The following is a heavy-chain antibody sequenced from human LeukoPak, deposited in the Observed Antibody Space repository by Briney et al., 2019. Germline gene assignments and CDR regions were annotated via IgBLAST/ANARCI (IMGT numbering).Heavy chain of an antibody. Sequence: GGSLRLSCAASGFTFSSYAMSWVRQAPGKGLEWVGRIKGKAFGGTTDYAATVKGRFTISRDDSKNTLYLQMNSLKTEDTAVYYCKMWLIQGPDTFDIWGLGTMVTVSS. D-gene: IGHD6-19*01. CDR3: KMWLIQGPDTFDI. CDR1: GFTFSSYA. J-gene: IGHJ3*02. V-gene: IGHV3-15*01. CDR2: IKGKAFGGTT.